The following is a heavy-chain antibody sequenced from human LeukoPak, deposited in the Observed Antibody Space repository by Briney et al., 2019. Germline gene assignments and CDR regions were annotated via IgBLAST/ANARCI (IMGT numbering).Heavy chain of an antibody. CDR2: INPNSGGT. J-gene: IGHJ4*02. CDR3: ARDLVAAAGTAPDY. V-gene: IGHV1-2*02. Sequence: ASVKVSCKASGYTFTGYYMHWVRQAPGQGLEWMGWINPNSGGTNYAQKFQGRVTVTRDTSISTAYMELSRLRSDDTAVYYCARDLVAAAGTAPDYWGQGTLVTVSS. D-gene: IGHD6-13*01. CDR1: GYTFTGYY.